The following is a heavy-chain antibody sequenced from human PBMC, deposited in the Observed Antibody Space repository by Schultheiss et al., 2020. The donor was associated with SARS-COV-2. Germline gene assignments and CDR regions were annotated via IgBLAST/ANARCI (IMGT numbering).Heavy chain of an antibody. J-gene: IGHJ6*03. V-gene: IGHV3-64*01. CDR2: ISSNGGST. CDR3: ARDIVVVPAATSGYMDV. CDR1: GFTFSSYG. Sequence: GGSLRLSCAASGFTFSSYGMGWVRQAPGKGLEYVSAISSNGGSTYYANSVKGRFTISRDNAKNSLYLQMNSLRAEDTAVYYCARDIVVVPAATSGYMDVWGKGTTVTVSS. D-gene: IGHD2-2*01.